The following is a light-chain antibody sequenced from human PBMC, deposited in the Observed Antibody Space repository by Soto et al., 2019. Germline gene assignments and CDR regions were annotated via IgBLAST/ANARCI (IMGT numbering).Light chain of an antibody. CDR2: AAS. Sequence: EIVLTQSPGTLSLSPGEGATLSCRARLSVSSSYLAWYQQKPGRAPRLLIYAASSRATGIPDRFSGSGSGTDFTLTISILEPDDFAVYYCQQYGNSPRTFGQGTRVEIK. J-gene: IGKJ1*01. CDR3: QQYGNSPRT. CDR1: LSVSSSY. V-gene: IGKV3-20*01.